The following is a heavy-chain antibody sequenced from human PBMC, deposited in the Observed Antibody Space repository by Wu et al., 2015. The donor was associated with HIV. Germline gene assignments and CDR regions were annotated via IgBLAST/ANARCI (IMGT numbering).Heavy chain of an antibody. CDR2: INPNSGDT. Sequence: QVQLVQSGAEVKKPGASVKVSCKASGYSFTGYYIHWMRQAPGQGLEWMGWINPNSGDTNYEQNFQGRVNMTRDTSISTAYIELSRLTSDDTAVYYCARDELFRVDDAFDMWGQGTLVTVSS. J-gene: IGHJ3*02. D-gene: IGHD2-15*01. CDR1: GYSFTGYY. CDR3: ARDELFRVDDAFDM. V-gene: IGHV1-2*02.